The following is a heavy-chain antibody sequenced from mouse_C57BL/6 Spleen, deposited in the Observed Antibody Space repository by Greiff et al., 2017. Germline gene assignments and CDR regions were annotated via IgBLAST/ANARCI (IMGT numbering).Heavy chain of an antibody. CDR2: IYPGDGDT. D-gene: IGHD2-2*01. J-gene: IGHJ4*01. CDR1: GYAFSSYW. CDR3: ATIYYGYDFGAMDY. Sequence: QVQLQQSGAELVKPGASVKISCKASGYAFSSYWMNWVKQRPGKGLEWIGQIYPGDGDTNYNGKFKGKATLTADKSSSTAYMQLSSLTSEDSAVYFCATIYYGYDFGAMDYWGQGTSVTVSS. V-gene: IGHV1-80*01.